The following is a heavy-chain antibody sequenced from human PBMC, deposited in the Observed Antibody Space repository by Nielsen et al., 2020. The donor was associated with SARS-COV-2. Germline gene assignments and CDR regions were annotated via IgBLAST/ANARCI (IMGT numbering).Heavy chain of an antibody. CDR3: ARGDLVVVPSPILGLGPFFYYFYLDV. D-gene: IGHD2-2*01. Sequence: SETLSLTCAVSGGPVSSNDWWTWVRQSPGKGLEWIGEVSHSGSINYNPSLKSRFTLSMDKSKRQFSLRLTFVSAADTAVYFCARGDLVVVPSPILGLGPFFYYFYLDVWGKGTTVIVSS. CDR2: VSHSGSI. CDR1: GGPVSSNDW. J-gene: IGHJ6*03. V-gene: IGHV4-4*02.